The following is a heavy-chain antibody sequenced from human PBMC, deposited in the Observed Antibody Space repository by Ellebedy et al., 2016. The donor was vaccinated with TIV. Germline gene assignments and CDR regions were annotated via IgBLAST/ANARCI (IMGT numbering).Heavy chain of an antibody. V-gene: IGHV3-7*01. CDR1: GFNFRSYW. CDR2: IRQEGDEI. CDR3: ARRASYGDYAVQVNPWFDP. Sequence: GESLKISCAASGFNFRSYWMTWVRQAPGKGLEWVAKIRQEGDEIYYVESVKGRFTISRDNAKNSLFRQMNSLSVEDTAVYYCARRASYGDYAVQVNPWFDPWGQGTLVTVSS. D-gene: IGHD4-17*01. J-gene: IGHJ5*02.